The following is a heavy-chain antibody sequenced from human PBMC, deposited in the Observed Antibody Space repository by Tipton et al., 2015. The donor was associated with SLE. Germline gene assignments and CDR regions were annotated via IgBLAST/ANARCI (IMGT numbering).Heavy chain of an antibody. CDR3: AKYEGVCDSTSCYSTYFDY. CDR2: IHPSDSET. D-gene: IGHD2-2*01. J-gene: IGHJ4*02. CDR1: GYTFFTHW. V-gene: IGHV5-51*03. Sequence: QSGAEVKKPGESLKISCKTSGYTFFTHWIGWVRQKPGKGLEWMGIIHPSDSETTYSPSFQGQVTISVGRSTNTAYLEWSSLRASDTAIYYCAKYEGVCDSTSCYSTYFDYWGQGTLVTVSS.